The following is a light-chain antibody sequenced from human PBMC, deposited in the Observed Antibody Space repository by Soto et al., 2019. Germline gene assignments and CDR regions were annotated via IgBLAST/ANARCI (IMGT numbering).Light chain of an antibody. CDR1: QSVSSY. V-gene: IGKV3-11*01. CDR2: DVS. J-gene: IGKJ2*01. Sequence: EIVLTQSPATLSLSPGERATLSCRASQSVSSYLAWYQQKPGQAPRLLIYDVSNRATGIPARFSGSGSGTDFTLNISILEPEDFEVYYSQQRCNWPYTFGQGNKLEIK. CDR3: QQRCNWPYT.